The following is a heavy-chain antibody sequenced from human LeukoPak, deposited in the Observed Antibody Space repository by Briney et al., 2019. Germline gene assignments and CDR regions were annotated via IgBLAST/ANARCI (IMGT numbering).Heavy chain of an antibody. CDR1: GGTFSSYA. J-gene: IGHJ4*02. D-gene: IGHD3-22*01. Sequence: SVKVSCKASGGTFSSYAISWVRQAPGQGLEWMGRIIPIFGTANYAQKFQGRVTITTDESTSTAYMELSSPRSEDTAVYYCARSSGDSSGPLSYWGQGTLVTVSS. V-gene: IGHV1-69*05. CDR2: IIPIFGTA. CDR3: ARSSGDSSGPLSY.